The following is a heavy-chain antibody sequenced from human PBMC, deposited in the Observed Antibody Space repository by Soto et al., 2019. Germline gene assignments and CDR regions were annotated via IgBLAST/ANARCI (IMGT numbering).Heavy chain of an antibody. D-gene: IGHD4-17*01. Sequence: QVQLQESGPGLVKPSQTLSLTCTVSGGSISSGGYYWSWIRQHPGKGLEWIGYIYYSGSTYYNPSLKSRVTISGDTSKNQFSLKLSSVTAADTAVYYCARVPVDDYGDSDLYYYYGMDVWGQGTTVTVSS. CDR1: GGSISSGGYY. J-gene: IGHJ6*02. CDR3: ARVPVDDYGDSDLYYYYGMDV. CDR2: IYYSGST. V-gene: IGHV4-31*03.